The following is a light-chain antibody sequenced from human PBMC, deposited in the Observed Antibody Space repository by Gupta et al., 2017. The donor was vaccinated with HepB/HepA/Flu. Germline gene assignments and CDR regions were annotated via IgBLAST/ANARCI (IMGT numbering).Light chain of an antibody. J-gene: IGKJ1*01. CDR1: QTVGSNY. V-gene: IGKV3-20*01. CDR3: QQYAGSPWT. Sequence: EIVLTQSPGTLSFSPGERATLSCRASQTVGSNYVAWYQQKPGQAPRLLIYWASTRATGIPDRFSGSGSGTDFTLTISRLEPEDFAVYYCQQYAGSPWTFGQGTKVEIK. CDR2: WAS.